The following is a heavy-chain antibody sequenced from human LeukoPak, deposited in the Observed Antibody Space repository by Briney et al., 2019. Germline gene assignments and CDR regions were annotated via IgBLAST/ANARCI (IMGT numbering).Heavy chain of an antibody. V-gene: IGHV4-4*07. Sequence: PSETLSLTCTVSGGSISSYYWSWIRQPAGKGLEWIGRIYTSGSTNYNPSLKSRVTMSVDTSKNQFSLKLSSVIAADTAVYYCARDGGYCGGDCFVDVWGKGTTVTVSS. CDR3: ARDGGYCGGDCFVDV. CDR2: IYTSGST. CDR1: GGSISSYY. J-gene: IGHJ6*04. D-gene: IGHD2-21*02.